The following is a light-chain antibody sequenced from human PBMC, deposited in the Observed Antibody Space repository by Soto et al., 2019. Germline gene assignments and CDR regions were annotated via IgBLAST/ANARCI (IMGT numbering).Light chain of an antibody. V-gene: IGKV3-20*01. CDR3: HQYGSAPRT. J-gene: IGKJ1*01. CDR1: QSVSNSY. CDR2: AAS. Sequence: EIVLTQSPGTLSLSPGEMATLSCSASQSVSNSYLAWYQQKPGQAPRLLIYAASTRATGIPERFSGSGSGTDFTLTISRLEPEDFAVYHCHQYGSAPRTCGQGTKGDI.